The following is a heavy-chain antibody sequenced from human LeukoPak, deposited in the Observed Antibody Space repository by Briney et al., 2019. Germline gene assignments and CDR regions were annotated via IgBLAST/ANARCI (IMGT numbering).Heavy chain of an antibody. CDR1: GFTLSSA. CDR3: ARASNPDVDTASSNAFDI. D-gene: IGHD5-18*01. V-gene: IGHV3-30*04. Sequence: PGGSLRLSCAASGFTLSSAMHWVRQPPGKGLEWVAVISFDGSNRYYADSVKGRFTISRDNSRNTLYLQMDSLRPEDTAVYSCARASNPDVDTASSNAFDIWGQGTMVTVSS. J-gene: IGHJ3*02. CDR2: ISFDGSNR.